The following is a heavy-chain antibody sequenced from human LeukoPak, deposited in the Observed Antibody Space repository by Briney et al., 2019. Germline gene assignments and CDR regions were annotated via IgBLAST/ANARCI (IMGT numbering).Heavy chain of an antibody. CDR2: IKQDGSEK. CDR3: TTDSAKAARYSSGWYIGYYYGMDV. CDR1: GFTFSSYW. V-gene: IGHV3-7*03. J-gene: IGHJ6*02. Sequence: PGGSLRLSCAASGFTFSSYWMSWVRQAPGKGLEWVANIKQDGSEKYYVDSVKGRFTISRDNAKNSLYLQMNSLKTEDTAVYYCTTDSAKAARYSSGWYIGYYYGMDVWGQGTTVTVSS. D-gene: IGHD6-19*01.